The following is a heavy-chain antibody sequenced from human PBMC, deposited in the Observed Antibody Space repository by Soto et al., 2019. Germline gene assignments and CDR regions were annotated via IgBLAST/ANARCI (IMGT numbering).Heavy chain of an antibody. J-gene: IGHJ5*02. CDR1: GGSFSGYY. V-gene: IGHV4-34*01. CDR2: INHSGST. D-gene: IGHD1-7*01. Sequence: QVQLQQWGAGLLKPSETLSLTCAVYGGSFSGYYWSWIRQPPGKGLEWIGEINHSGSTNYNPSLKSRVTISVDPSKNQFSLKLSSVTAADTAVYYCARHRPITGTTFWFDPWGQGTLVTVSS. CDR3: ARHRPITGTTFWFDP.